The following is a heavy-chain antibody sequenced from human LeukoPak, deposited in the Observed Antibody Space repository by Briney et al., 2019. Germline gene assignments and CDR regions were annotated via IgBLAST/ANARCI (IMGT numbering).Heavy chain of an antibody. Sequence: SGALSLTRSVPRGSLSTYYWTWTWPPLGKGLEWIGLIYQSWSTEYIPCLKSRVTMSLDTSRNQFSLKMSTVTAADTAVYYCSREQYTSGGSGWFGMDVWGQGTTVTVSS. D-gene: IGHD6-19*01. V-gene: IGHV4-59*12. CDR1: RGSLSTYY. J-gene: IGHJ6*02. CDR3: SREQYTSGGSGWFGMDV. CDR2: IYQSWST.